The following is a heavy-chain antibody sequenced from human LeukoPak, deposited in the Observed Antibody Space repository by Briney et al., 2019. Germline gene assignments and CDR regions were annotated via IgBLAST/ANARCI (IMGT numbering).Heavy chain of an antibody. CDR1: RYSLTSYW. Sequence: GESLKISCKGSRYSLTSYWIGWVRQMPGKGLEWMGIIYPGDSDTRYSPSFQGQVTISADKSISTAYLQWSSLKASDTAMYYCARQKGGSFLSGGLVWFDPWGQGTLVTVSS. J-gene: IGHJ5*02. CDR2: IYPGDSDT. CDR3: ARQKGGSFLSGGLVWFDP. D-gene: IGHD1-26*01. V-gene: IGHV5-51*01.